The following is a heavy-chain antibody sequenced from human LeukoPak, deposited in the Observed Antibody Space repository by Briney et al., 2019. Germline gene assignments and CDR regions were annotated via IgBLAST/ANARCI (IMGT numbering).Heavy chain of an antibody. Sequence: GGSLRLSCAASGFTFSGYWMHWVRQAPGKGLVWVSRIGTDGSSTGYADSVKGRFTDYADSVKGRFTISRDKAKNTLYLQMNSLRAEDMAVYYCAREGGYTSSLSYWGQGTLVTVSS. CDR1: GFTFSGYW. D-gene: IGHD6-13*01. V-gene: IGHV3-74*01. CDR3: AREGGYTSSLSY. J-gene: IGHJ4*02. CDR2: IGTDGSST.